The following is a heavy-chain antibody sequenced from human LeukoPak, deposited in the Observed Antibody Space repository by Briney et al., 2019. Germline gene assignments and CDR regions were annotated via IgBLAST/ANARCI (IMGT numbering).Heavy chain of an antibody. CDR2: INSDGSST. D-gene: IGHD3-3*01. CDR3: ASTTIFGVVMPYYYYYYMDV. J-gene: IGHJ6*03. V-gene: IGHV3-74*01. CDR1: GFTFSNYW. Sequence: GGSLRLSCAASGFTFSNYWMHWVRQAAGKGLVWVSRINSDGSSTSYADSVKGRFTISRDNAKNTLYLQMNSLRAEDTAVYYCASTTIFGVVMPYYYYYYMDVWGKGTTVTVSS.